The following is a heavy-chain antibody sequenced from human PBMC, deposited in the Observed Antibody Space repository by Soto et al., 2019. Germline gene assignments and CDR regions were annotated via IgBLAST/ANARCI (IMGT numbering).Heavy chain of an antibody. CDR2: IYHSGST. CDR1: GGSISSGGYS. CDR3: ARLRFCGGDCYSHLDY. Sequence: PSATLSLTCAVSGGSISSGGYSWSWIRQPPGKGLEWIGYIYHSGSTYYNPSLKSRVTISVDRSKNQFSLKLSSVTAADTAVYYCARLRFCGGDCYSHLDYWGQGALVTVSS. J-gene: IGHJ4*02. D-gene: IGHD2-21*02. V-gene: IGHV4-30-2*01.